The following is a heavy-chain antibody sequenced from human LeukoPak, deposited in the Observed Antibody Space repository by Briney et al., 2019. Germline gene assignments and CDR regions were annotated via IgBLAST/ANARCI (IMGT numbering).Heavy chain of an antibody. CDR1: GFIFSNYW. CDR3: ATDTGHGYFES. Sequence: AGGSLGLSCAASGFIFSNYWMSWLRQAPGKGLEWVANIRQEGIKKNYVDSVEGRFTISRDNAQNSVYLQMTSLRAEDTAVYYCATDTGHGYFESWGQGTLVTVSS. D-gene: IGHD4-17*01. J-gene: IGHJ4*02. V-gene: IGHV3-7*01. CDR2: IRQEGIKK.